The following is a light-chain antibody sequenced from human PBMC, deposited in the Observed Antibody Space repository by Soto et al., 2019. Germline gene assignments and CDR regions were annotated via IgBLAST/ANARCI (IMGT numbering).Light chain of an antibody. CDR2: GDI. CDR1: SSNIGAGYD. CDR3: QSYDSSLSISV. V-gene: IGLV1-40*01. J-gene: IGLJ2*01. Sequence: QSVLTQLPSVSGAPGQRVSISCTGTSSNIGAGYDVHWYQHLPGTAPKLLIFGDINRPSGVPDRFSGSKSGTSASLAITGLQAEDEADYYCQSYDSSLSISVFGGGTQLTVL.